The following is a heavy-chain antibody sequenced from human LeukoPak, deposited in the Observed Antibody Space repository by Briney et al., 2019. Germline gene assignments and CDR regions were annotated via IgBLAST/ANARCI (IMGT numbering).Heavy chain of an antibody. CDR1: GYTFTGYY. CDR3: ARDSYYYDSSGFDY. J-gene: IGHJ4*02. CDR2: INPNSGGT. Sequence: ASVKVSCKASGYTFTGYYIHWVRQAPGQGLEWMGWINPNSGGTNYAQKLQGRVTMTTDTSTSTAYMELRSLRSDDTAVYYCARDSYYYDSSGFDYWGQGTLVTVSS. V-gene: IGHV1-2*02. D-gene: IGHD3-22*01.